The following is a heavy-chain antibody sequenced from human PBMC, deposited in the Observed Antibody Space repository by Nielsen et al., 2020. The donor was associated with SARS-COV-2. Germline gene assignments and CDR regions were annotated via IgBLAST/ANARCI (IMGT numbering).Heavy chain of an antibody. Sequence: GESLKISCAASGCTFSSYSMNWVRQAQGKGLEWVSYISSSSSTIYYADSVKGRFTISRDNAKNSLYLQMNSLRDEDTAVYYCAKAIDCSSTSCPNWFDPWGQGTLVTVSS. D-gene: IGHD2-2*01. CDR1: GCTFSSYS. CDR2: ISSSSSTI. J-gene: IGHJ5*02. CDR3: AKAIDCSSTSCPNWFDP. V-gene: IGHV3-48*02.